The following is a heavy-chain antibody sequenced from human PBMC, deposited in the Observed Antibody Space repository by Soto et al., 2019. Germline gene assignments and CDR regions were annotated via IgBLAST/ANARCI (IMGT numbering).Heavy chain of an antibody. CDR1: GGSISSSSYY. CDR2: IYYDGTT. Sequence: QLQVQESGPGLMKPSETLSLTCTVSGGSISSSSYYWGWIRQSPGKGLEWIGNIYYDGTTYYNPSLTPRVRRAVDTSEIPFSLPLSCVPAADAPVYFCARRLRWERCSGLWGRGTLVTVSS. J-gene: IGHJ2*01. CDR3: ARRLRWERCSGL. D-gene: IGHD1-26*01. V-gene: IGHV4-39*01.